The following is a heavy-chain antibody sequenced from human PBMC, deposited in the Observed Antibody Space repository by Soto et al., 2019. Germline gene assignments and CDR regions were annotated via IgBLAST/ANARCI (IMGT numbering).Heavy chain of an antibody. CDR1: GGSISSYY. Sequence: SETLSLTCTVSGGSISSYYWSWIRQPPGKGLEWIGYIYYSGSTNYNPSLKSRVTISVDTSKNQFSLKLSSVTAADTAVYYCARVDLVPAAWGSGDYGMDVWGQGTTVTVSS. CDR2: IYYSGST. J-gene: IGHJ6*02. V-gene: IGHV4-59*01. CDR3: ARVDLVPAAWGSGDYGMDV. D-gene: IGHD2-2*01.